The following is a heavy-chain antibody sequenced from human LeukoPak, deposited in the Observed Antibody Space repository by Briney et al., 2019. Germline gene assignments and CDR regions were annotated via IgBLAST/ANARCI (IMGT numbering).Heavy chain of an antibody. J-gene: IGHJ5*02. V-gene: IGHV4-34*01. D-gene: IGHD3-10*01. CDR1: AGSFSGYY. Sequence: SETLSLTCAVYAGSFSGYYWRWIRQPPGKGLEWIGEINHSGSTNYNPSLKSRVTISVDTSKNLFSLKLNSVTAADTAVYYCARGLVRGVIIARVRGNWFDLWGQGTLVTVSS. CDR2: INHSGST. CDR3: ARGLVRGVIIARVRGNWFDL.